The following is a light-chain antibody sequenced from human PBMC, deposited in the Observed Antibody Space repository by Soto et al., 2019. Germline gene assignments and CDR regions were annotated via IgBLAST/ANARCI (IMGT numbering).Light chain of an antibody. CDR1: SANIGSNY. V-gene: IGLV1-51*01. J-gene: IGLJ2*01. CDR2: DNN. CDR3: ETWDSSLSAGL. Sequence: QSVLTQPPSVSAAPGQKVTISCSGSSANIGSNYVSWYQQLPRTAPKLFIYDNNKRPSGIPDRFSGSKSGTSATLVITGLQTGDEADYYCETWDSSLSAGLFGGGTKVTVL.